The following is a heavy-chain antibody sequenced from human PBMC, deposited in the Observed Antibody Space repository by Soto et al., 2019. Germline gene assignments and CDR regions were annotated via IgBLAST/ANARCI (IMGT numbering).Heavy chain of an antibody. J-gene: IGHJ4*02. D-gene: IGHD2-2*02. CDR3: ARGGRGKKAGYNGLVSLGY. CDR1: GSRFSNYV. V-gene: IGHV1-69*06. Sequence: GASVKVSCKVSGSRFSNYVISWVRQAPGHGLEWLGRIIPIFNSTKYAQSFQGRVTITADKSTSTASLELSSLRSDDTAVYYCARGGRGKKAGYNGLVSLGYWGQGXLVTVSS. CDR2: IIPIFNST.